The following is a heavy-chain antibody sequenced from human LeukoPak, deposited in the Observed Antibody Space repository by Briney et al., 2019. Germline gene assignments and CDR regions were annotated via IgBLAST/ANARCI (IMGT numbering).Heavy chain of an antibody. CDR1: GYSFTSYG. V-gene: IGHV1-69*13. CDR3: ARDWANNWFDP. D-gene: IGHD3-16*01. J-gene: IGHJ5*02. CDR2: IIPIFGTA. Sequence: SVKVSCKASGYSFTSYGVSWVRQAPGQGLEWMGGIIPIFGTANYAQKFQGRVTITADESTSTAYMELSSLRSEDTAVYYCARDWANNWFDPWGQGTLVTVSS.